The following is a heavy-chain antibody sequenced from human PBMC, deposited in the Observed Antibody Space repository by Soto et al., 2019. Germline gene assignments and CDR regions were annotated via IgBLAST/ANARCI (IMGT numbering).Heavy chain of an antibody. CDR1: HDCSDSYD. Sequence: PWKNPDLTSADSHDCSDSYDWTCALQPPGKGLEWIGYIYYSGSTNYNPSLKSRVTISVDTSKNQFSLKLSSVTAADTAVYYCARGWGGFFLWCVYYQYLLYFSARGSTDL. D-gene: IGHD1-26*01. J-gene: IGHJ2*01. CDR2: IYYSGST. CDR3: ARGWGGFFLWCVYYQYLLYFSARGSTDL. V-gene: IGHV4-59*01.